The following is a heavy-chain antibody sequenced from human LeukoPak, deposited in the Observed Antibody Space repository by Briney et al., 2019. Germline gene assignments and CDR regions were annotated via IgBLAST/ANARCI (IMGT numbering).Heavy chain of an antibody. D-gene: IGHD6-13*01. CDR2: ICSNDNNT. CDR3: ARDPPGIAASGTYY. V-gene: IGHV3-23*01. CDR1: GFTFSSYA. J-gene: IGHJ4*02. Sequence: GGSLRLSCAASGFTFSSYAMNWVRQAPGKRLEWVSAICSNDNNTYYANSVKGRFTISRDNSKNTLSLQLNSLRAEDTAVYYCARDPPGIAASGTYYWGQGTLVTVSS.